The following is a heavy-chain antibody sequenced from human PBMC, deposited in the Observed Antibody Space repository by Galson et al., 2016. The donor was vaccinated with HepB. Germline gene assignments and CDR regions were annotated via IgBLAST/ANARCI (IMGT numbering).Heavy chain of an antibody. CDR3: ARAQTTVVTYIDN. V-gene: IGHV3-30*04. J-gene: IGHJ4*02. Sequence: SLRLSCAASGFIFSNFGMHWVRQAPGKGLEWVALIPYDVRKKYYADSVKGRFTVSRDNAKNSLYLQMNSLRAKDTAVYYCARAQTTVVTYIDNWGQGSLVTVSS. CDR1: GFIFSNFG. CDR2: IPYDVRKK. D-gene: IGHD4-23*01.